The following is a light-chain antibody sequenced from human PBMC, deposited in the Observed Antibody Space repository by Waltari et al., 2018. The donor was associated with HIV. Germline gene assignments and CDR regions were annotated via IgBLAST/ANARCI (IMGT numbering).Light chain of an antibody. CDR2: GTS. V-gene: IGKV3-20*01. CDR3: QQYGSSAPLT. CDR1: QSVSSSH. J-gene: IGKJ4*01. Sequence: EIVLTQSPGALSLSPGERATLSCRASQSVSSSHLAWYQQRPGQAPRLLIYGTSSRATGIPDRFSGSGSGTDFTLTISRLELEDFAVYYCQQYGSSAPLTFGGGTKVEIK.